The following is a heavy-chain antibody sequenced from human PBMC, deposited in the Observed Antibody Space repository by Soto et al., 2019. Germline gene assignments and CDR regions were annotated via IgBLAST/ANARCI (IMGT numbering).Heavy chain of an antibody. CDR1: GFTFSSYA. D-gene: IGHD6-19*01. CDR3: AKESSGWDKNIDY. CDR2: ISGSGGST. J-gene: IGHJ4*02. V-gene: IGHV3-23*01. Sequence: AGGSLRLSCAASGFTFSSYAMSWVRQAPGKGPEWVSAISGSGGSTYYADSVKGRFTISRDNSKNTLYLQMNSLRAEDTAVYYCAKESSGWDKNIDYWGQGTLVTVSS.